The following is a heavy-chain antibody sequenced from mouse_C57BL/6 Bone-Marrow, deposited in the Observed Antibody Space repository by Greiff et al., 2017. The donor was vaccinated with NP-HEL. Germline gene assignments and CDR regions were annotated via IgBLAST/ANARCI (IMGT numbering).Heavy chain of an antibody. CDR2: INPSSGYT. Sequence: VQLQQSGAELAKPGASVKLSCKASGYTFTSYWMHWVKQRPGQGLEWIGYINPSSGYTKYNQKFKDKATLTADKSSSTDYMQLSSQTYEDSAVYYCERSPPWYFDVWGTGTTVTVSS. V-gene: IGHV1-7*01. J-gene: IGHJ1*03. CDR3: ERSPPWYFDV. CDR1: GYTFTSYW.